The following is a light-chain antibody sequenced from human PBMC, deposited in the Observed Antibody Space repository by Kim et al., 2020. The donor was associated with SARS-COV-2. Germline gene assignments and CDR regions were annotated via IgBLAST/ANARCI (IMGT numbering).Light chain of an antibody. V-gene: IGLV6-57*03. J-gene: IGLJ3*02. CDR3: QSYDSSNWV. Sequence: GKTVTLSRTRSSGSIASNYVQWYQQRPGSAPTTVIYEDNQRPSGVPDRFSGSIDSSSNSASLTISGLKTEDEADYYCQSYDSSNWVFGGGTQLTVL. CDR2: EDN. CDR1: SGSIASNY.